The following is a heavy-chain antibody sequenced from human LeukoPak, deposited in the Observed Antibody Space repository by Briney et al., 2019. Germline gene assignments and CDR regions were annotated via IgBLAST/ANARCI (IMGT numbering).Heavy chain of an antibody. Sequence: GESLKISCKGSGYSFTSYGISWVRQMPGKGLEWMGRIDPSDSYTNYSPSFQGHVTISADKSISTAYLHWSSLKASDTAMYYCARSRASGYSYGNFDYWGQGTLVTVSS. CDR1: GYSFTSYG. CDR3: ARSRASGYSYGNFDY. CDR2: IDPSDSYT. V-gene: IGHV5-10-1*01. D-gene: IGHD5-18*01. J-gene: IGHJ4*02.